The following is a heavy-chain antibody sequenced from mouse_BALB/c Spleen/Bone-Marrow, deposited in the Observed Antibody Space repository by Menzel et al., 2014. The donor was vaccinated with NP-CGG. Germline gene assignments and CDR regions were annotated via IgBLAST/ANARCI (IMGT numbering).Heavy chain of an antibody. V-gene: IGHV5-9-4*01. CDR1: GFTFSSYA. J-gene: IGHJ4*01. Sequence: EVKVVESGGGLVKPGGSLKLSCAASGFTFSSYAMSWVRQSPEKRLEWVAEISSGGSYTYYPDTVTGRFTISRDNAKNTLYLEMSSLGSEDTAMYYCARDHYGYYTMDYWGQGTSVTVSS. CDR2: ISSGGSYT. CDR3: ARDHYGYYTMDY. D-gene: IGHD1-2*01.